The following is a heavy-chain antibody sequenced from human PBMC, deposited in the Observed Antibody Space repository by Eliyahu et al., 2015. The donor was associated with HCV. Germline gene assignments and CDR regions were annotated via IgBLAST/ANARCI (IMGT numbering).Heavy chain of an antibody. J-gene: IGHJ3*02. CDR1: GGSISNSD. CDR3: ARERAEGSGLAFDI. V-gene: IGHV4-4*07. Sequence: QVQLQESGPGLVKPSETLSLTCSVSGGSISNSDWNWIRQPPGKGLEWIGGGEGFHKGRVDYRLQPLPQESGVTMSLDASKNFFSLKLRSVTATDTAVYYCARERAEGSGLAFDIWGPRDDGHRLF. CDR2: GEGFHKGRVDY. D-gene: IGHD3-10*01.